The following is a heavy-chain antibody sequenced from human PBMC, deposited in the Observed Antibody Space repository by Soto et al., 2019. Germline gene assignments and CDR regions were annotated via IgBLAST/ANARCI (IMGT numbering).Heavy chain of an antibody. D-gene: IGHD2-2*01. V-gene: IGHV4-31*03. J-gene: IGHJ5*02. CDR2: IYYSGST. CDR3: ARDSGGCSSTSCSVGWFDP. CDR1: GGSISSGGFY. Sequence: PSETLSLTCTVSGGSISSGGFYWSWIRQHPGKGLEWIGYIYYSGSTYYNPSLKSRVTISVDTSKNQFSLKLSSVTAADTAVYYCARDSGGCSSTSCSVGWFDPWGQGTLVTVSS.